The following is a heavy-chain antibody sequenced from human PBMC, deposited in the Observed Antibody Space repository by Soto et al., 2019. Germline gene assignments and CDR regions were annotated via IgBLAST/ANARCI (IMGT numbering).Heavy chain of an antibody. CDR2: ITVAGGGI. CDR1: GFAFSSSA. J-gene: IGHJ4*02. Sequence: EVQLLESGGGLAQPGGSLRLSCAASGFAFSSSAMAWIRQTPGKGLQWVSAITVAGGGIYYADSVKGRFTISRDNSKKPVYLQMNSLSAEDTAQYFCAKWPPSPKMGVTSHWGQGTLVTVSS. CDR3: AKWPPSPKMGVTSH. D-gene: IGHD1-26*01. V-gene: IGHV3-23*01.